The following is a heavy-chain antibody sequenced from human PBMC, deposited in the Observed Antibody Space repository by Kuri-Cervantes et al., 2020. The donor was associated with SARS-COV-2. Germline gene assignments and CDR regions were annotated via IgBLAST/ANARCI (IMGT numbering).Heavy chain of an antibody. J-gene: IGHJ4*02. CDR1: GYTLTELS. CDR2: INPNSGGT. CDR3: ARAPYFDRFDY. V-gene: IGHV1-2*02. Sequence: ASVKVSCKVSGYTLTELSMHWVRQAPGQGLEWMGWINPNSGGTNYAQKFQGRVTMTRDTSISTAYMELSRLRSDDTAVYYCARAPYFDRFDYWGQGTLVTVSS. D-gene: IGHD3-9*01.